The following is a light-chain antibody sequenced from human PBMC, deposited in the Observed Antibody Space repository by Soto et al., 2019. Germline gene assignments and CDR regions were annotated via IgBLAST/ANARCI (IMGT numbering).Light chain of an antibody. V-gene: IGKV4-1*01. CDR3: QQYYTTPRT. CDR1: RTVLDSSNNKDY. J-gene: IGKJ1*01. CDR2: WAS. Sequence: DIVMTQSPDCLAVSLGERATINCRSSRTVLDSSNNKDYLSWYQQKAGQPPKLLIYWASTRDFGVPDRFSGSGSGTDFTLTISSLQAADVAVYYCQQYYTTPRTFGHGTKVDIK.